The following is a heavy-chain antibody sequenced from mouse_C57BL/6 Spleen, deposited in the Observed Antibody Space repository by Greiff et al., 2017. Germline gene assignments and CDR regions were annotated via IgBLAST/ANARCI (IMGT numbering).Heavy chain of an antibody. CDR1: GYTFTSYW. D-gene: IGHD3-3*01. J-gene: IGHJ1*03. V-gene: IGHV1-69*01. Sequence: QVQLQQSGAELVMPGASVQLSCKASGYTFTSYWMHWVKQRPGQGLEWIGEIDPSDSYTNYNQKFKGKSTLTVDKSSSTAYMQLSSLTSEDSAGYYCARGDGTWDVDVGGTGTTVTVAS. CDR3: ARGDGTWDVDV. CDR2: IDPSDSYT.